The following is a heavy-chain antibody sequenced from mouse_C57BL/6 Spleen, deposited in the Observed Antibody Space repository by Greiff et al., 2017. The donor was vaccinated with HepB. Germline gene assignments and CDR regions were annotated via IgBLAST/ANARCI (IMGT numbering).Heavy chain of an antibody. D-gene: IGHD1-1*01. CDR1: GFSFNTYA. CDR2: IRSKSNNYAT. Sequence: EVMLVESGGGLVQPKGSLKLSCAASGFSFNTYAMNWVRQAPGKGLEWVARIRSKSNNYATYYADSVKDRFTISRDDSESMLYLQMNNLKTEDTAMYYCVRHASYYYGSSYDAMDYWGQGTSVTVSS. J-gene: IGHJ4*01. CDR3: VRHASYYYGSSYDAMDY. V-gene: IGHV10-1*01.